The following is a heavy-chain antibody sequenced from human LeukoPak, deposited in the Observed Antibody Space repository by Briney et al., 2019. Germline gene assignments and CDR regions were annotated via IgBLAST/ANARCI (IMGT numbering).Heavy chain of an antibody. Sequence: PGGSLRLSCAASGFTFDDYAMHWVRQAPGRGLEWVSGISWNSGSIGYADSVKGRFTISRDNAKNSLYLQMNSLRAEDTALYYCAKGPVQRTTVTSNFDYWGQGTLVTVSS. CDR2: ISWNSGSI. CDR1: GFTFDDYA. V-gene: IGHV3-9*01. D-gene: IGHD4-17*01. CDR3: AKGPVQRTTVTSNFDY. J-gene: IGHJ4*02.